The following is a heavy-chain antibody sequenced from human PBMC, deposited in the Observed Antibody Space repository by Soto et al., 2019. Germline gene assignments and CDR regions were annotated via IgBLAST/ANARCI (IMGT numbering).Heavy chain of an antibody. CDR1: RFTFSTYA. D-gene: IGHD6-19*01. V-gene: IGHV3-23*01. Sequence: GSLIISCSASRFTFSTYAMSWVRQVPGKGLEWVSAISGSIGSTYYADSVKGRFTISRDNSKNTLYLQMNSLRAEDTAVYYCAKLPYSSGVYYFDYWGQGTLVTVYS. CDR2: ISGSIGST. J-gene: IGHJ4*02. CDR3: AKLPYSSGVYYFDY.